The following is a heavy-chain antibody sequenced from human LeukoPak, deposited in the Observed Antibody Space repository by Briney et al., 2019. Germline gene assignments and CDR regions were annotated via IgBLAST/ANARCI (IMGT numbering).Heavy chain of an antibody. Sequence: ASVKVSCKASGYTFTGYYIHCVRQAPGQGLEWMGWINPNSGATTYAQKFQGRVTMTRDTSISTAYMELSRLRSDDTAVYYCARAFSGTTDYWGQGTLVTVSS. CDR1: GYTFTGYY. D-gene: IGHD1-1*01. J-gene: IGHJ4*02. V-gene: IGHV1-2*02. CDR3: ARAFSGTTDY. CDR2: INPNSGAT.